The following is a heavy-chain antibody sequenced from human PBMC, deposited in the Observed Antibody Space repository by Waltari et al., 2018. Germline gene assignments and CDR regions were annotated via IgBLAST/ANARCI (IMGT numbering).Heavy chain of an antibody. Sequence: EVQLVESGGGLVQPGGSLRLSCAASGFTFSSYAMSWVRQAPGKGLEWVSAISGSGGSTYYADSVKGRFTISRDNSKNTLYLQMNSLRAEDTAVYYCAKVQGYGSGSSTHHGMDVWGQGTTVTVSS. J-gene: IGHJ6*02. D-gene: IGHD3-10*01. CDR3: AKVQGYGSGSSTHHGMDV. V-gene: IGHV3-23*04. CDR1: GFTFSSYA. CDR2: ISGSGGST.